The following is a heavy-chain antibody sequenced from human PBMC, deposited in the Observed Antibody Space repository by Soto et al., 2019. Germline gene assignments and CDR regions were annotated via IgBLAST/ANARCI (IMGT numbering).Heavy chain of an antibody. V-gene: IGHV3-23*01. CDR3: VKPPVITASYYYYDMDV. J-gene: IGHJ6*02. D-gene: IGHD4-4*01. Sequence: GGSLRLSCAASGFTFSTYTMSSVRQAPGKGLEWVSGISGSGISTYYTDSVKGRFTISRDNSKNAVFLQMNSLRDEDTAVYYCVKPPVITASYYYYDMDVWGQGTTVTVSS. CDR2: ISGSGIST. CDR1: GFTFSTYT.